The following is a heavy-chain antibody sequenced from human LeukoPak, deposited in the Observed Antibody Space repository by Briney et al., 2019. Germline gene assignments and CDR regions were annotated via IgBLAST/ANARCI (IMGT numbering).Heavy chain of an antibody. V-gene: IGHV3-21*01. CDR3: ARETAAAGTGDY. D-gene: IGHD6-13*01. CDR1: GFTFSSYS. Sequence: GGSLRLSCAASGFTFSSYSMNWVRQAPGKGLEWVSSISSSNSCIYYADSVKGRFTISRDNAKNSLYLQMNSLRAEDTAVYYCARETAAAGTGDYWGQGTLVTVSS. CDR2: ISSSNSCI. J-gene: IGHJ4*02.